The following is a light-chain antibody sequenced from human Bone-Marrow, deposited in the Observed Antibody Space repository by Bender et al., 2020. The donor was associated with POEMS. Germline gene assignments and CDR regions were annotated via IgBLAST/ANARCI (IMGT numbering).Light chain of an antibody. V-gene: IGLV3-1*01. Sequence: SYEVTQPPSVSVSPGQTASITCSGDDLGDKYVAWYQQKPGQPPVLVIYQDTKRPSGIPERFSGSNSGNTDTLTISGTHAMDEADYYCQAWDTYSVIFGGGTKLTVL. CDR2: QDT. J-gene: IGLJ2*01. CDR3: QAWDTYSVI. CDR1: DLGDKY.